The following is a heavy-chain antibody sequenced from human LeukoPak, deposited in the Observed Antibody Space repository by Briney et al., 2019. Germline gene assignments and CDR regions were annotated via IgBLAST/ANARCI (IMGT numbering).Heavy chain of an antibody. J-gene: IGHJ4*02. CDR3: ARSGYPDDY. V-gene: IGHV4-34*01. D-gene: IGHD5-12*01. CDR2: INHSGST. Sequence: SETLSLTRAVYGGSFSGYYWSWIRQPPGKGLEWIGEINHSGSTNYNPSLKSRVTISVDTSKNQFSLKLSSVTAADTAVYYCARSGYPDDYWGQGTLVTVSS. CDR1: GGSFSGYY.